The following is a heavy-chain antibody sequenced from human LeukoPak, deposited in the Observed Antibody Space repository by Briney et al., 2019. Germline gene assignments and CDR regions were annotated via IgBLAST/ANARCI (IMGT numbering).Heavy chain of an antibody. J-gene: IGHJ5*01. CDR2: IYPGDSDA. CDR3: ASHQAAAVNWFDS. D-gene: IGHD6-25*01. V-gene: IGHV5-51*01. CDR1: GYSFSNYW. Sequence: GESLKISCKGSGYSFSNYWIAWVRQMPGKGLEWMGIIYPGDSDAKYSRSFQGQVIISADKSTTTAYLQWSSLKASDTAMYYCASHQAAAVNWFDSWGQGTLVTVSS.